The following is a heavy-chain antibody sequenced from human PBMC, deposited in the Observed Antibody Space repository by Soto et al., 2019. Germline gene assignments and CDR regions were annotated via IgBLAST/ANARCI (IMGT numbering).Heavy chain of an antibody. J-gene: IGHJ4*02. CDR2: ISGSGGSI. Sequence: PGGSLRLSCAASGFTFSSYAMSWVRQAPGKGLEWVSDISGSGGSIYYADSVKGRFTITRDNSKNSLYLEMNSLRDEDTAVYYCASHYDMWSGYLSPVDYWGQGTLVTVSS. CDR3: ASHYDMWSGYLSPVDY. CDR1: GFTFSSYA. V-gene: IGHV3-23*01. D-gene: IGHD3-3*01.